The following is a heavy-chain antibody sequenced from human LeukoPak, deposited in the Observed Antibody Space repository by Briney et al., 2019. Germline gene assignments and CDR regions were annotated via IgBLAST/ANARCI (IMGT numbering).Heavy chain of an antibody. CDR2: INPNSGGT. CDR3: ARVADTAMATNYFDY. J-gene: IGHJ4*02. D-gene: IGHD5-18*01. V-gene: IGHV1-2*02. Sequence: AASVKVSCKASGYTFTGYYMHWVRQAPGQGLKWIGWINPNSGGTNYAQKFQGRVTMTRGTSISTAYMELSRLRSDDTAVYYCARVADTAMATNYFDYWGQGTLVTVSS. CDR1: GYTFTGYY.